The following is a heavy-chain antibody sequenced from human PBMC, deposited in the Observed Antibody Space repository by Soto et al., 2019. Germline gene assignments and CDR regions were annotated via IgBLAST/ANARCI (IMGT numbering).Heavy chain of an antibody. D-gene: IGHD3-10*01. CDR1: GYTFTSYG. Sequence: ASVKVSCKASGYTFTSYGISWVRQAPGQGLEWMGWISAYNGNTNYAQKLQGRVTMTTDTSTSTAYMELSSLRSEDTAVYYCARGGPELLWFGESPIPVFRTGYYMDVWGKGTTVTVSS. CDR3: ARGGPELLWFGESPIPVFRTGYYMDV. CDR2: ISAYNGNT. V-gene: IGHV1-18*01. J-gene: IGHJ6*03.